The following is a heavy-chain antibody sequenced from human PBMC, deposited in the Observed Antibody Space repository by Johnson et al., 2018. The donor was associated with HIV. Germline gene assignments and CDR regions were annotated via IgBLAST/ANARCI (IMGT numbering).Heavy chain of an antibody. CDR1: GFSISNYG. J-gene: IGHJ3*02. CDR3: ARELRGPDAFDI. V-gene: IGHV3-30*02. CDR2: IQSDGANK. Sequence: VQLVESGGGVVQPGESLRLSCVVTGFSISNYGVHWVRQAPGKGLEWVAFIQSDGANKYYADFVKGRFTISRDNSKSTLILQMNGLKDEDTAIYYCARELRGPDAFDIWGQGTMVTVSS.